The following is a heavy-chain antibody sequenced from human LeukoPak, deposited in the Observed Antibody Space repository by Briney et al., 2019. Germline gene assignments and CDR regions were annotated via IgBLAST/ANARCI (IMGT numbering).Heavy chain of an antibody. J-gene: IGHJ4*02. CDR2: INSDGTTT. CDR1: GFTSSSYW. D-gene: IGHD6-19*01. Sequence: TGGSLRLSCAASGFTSSSYWMHWVRQDPGKGLVWVSRINSDGTTTSYADSVKGRFIIFRDNAKNTLYLQMTSLRAEDTAVYYCAKQGLVTSWYAFDLWGQGTLVTVSS. V-gene: IGHV3-74*01. CDR3: AKQGLVTSWYAFDL.